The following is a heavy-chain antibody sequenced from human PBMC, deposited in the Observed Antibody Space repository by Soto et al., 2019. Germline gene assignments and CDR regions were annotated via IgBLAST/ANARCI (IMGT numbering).Heavy chain of an antibody. J-gene: IGHJ4*02. D-gene: IGHD2-21*02. V-gene: IGHV4-4*07. Sequence: SETLSLTCTIAGGSIGGFYWSWVRQPAGKGLEWIGRIYSSGATKYNPSLRNRVTMSVDTSTDQYSLNLASMTAADTAVYFCARGPFCGNDCYFDVWGQGTQVTVSS. CDR3: ARGPFCGNDCYFDV. CDR1: GGSIGGFY. CDR2: IYSSGAT.